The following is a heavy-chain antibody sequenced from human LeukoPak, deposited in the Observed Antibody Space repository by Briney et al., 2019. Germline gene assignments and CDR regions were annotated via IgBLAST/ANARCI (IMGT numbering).Heavy chain of an antibody. CDR2: INHSGST. Sequence: SETLSLTCAVYGGSFRGYYWSWIRQPPGKGLEWIGEINHSGSTNYNPSLKSRVTISVDTSKNQFSLKLSSVTAADTFLYHGESGIRDFDWVPRVWGQGTLVTVSS. V-gene: IGHV4-34*01. D-gene: IGHD3-9*01. CDR3: ESGIRDFDWVPRV. CDR1: GGSFRGYY. J-gene: IGHJ4*02.